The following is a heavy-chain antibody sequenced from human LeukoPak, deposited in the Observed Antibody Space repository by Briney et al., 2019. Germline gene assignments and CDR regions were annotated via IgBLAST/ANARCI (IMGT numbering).Heavy chain of an antibody. CDR3: ARERTTVVTLDYYYGMDV. CDR1: GYSFTGYY. Sequence: ASVKVSCKASGYSFTGYYIHWVRQAPGQGLEWMGWINPNSGGTKYAQKFQGRLTTTRDTSISTANMELSRLRSDDTAVYYCARERTTVVTLDYYYGMDVWGQGTTVTVSS. J-gene: IGHJ6*02. V-gene: IGHV1-2*02. D-gene: IGHD4-23*01. CDR2: INPNSGGT.